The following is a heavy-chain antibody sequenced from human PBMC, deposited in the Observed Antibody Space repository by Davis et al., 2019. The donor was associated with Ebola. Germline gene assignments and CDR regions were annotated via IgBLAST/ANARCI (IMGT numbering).Heavy chain of an antibody. CDR2: INSDGSST. CDR3: ARVQTSSGYYWGYYYYGMDV. CDR1: GFTFSSYW. J-gene: IGHJ6*02. Sequence: PGGSLRLSFAASGFTFSSYWMHWVRQAPWKGLGWVSRINSDGSSTSYADSVKGRFTFSRDNAKNTLYLQMNSLRAEDTAVYYCARVQTSSGYYWGYYYYGMDVWGQGTTVTVSS. V-gene: IGHV3-74*01. D-gene: IGHD3-22*01.